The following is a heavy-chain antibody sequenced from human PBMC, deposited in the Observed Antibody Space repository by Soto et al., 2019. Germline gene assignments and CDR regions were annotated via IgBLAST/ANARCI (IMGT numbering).Heavy chain of an antibody. CDR2: ISWNSNII. D-gene: IGHD2-15*01. CDR1: GFTFDDYA. J-gene: IGHJ4*02. V-gene: IGHV3-9*01. CDR3: AKGGPDGVCSGGRCYFDY. Sequence: EVQLVESGGGLVPPGRSRRLSCAASGFTFDDYAMHSVRRVPGNGLEWVSSISWNSNIIGYADSVKGRFTLSRDNAKNARHLQMNSLRPEDTALYYCAKGGPDGVCSGGRCYFDYWGQGTLVTVSS.